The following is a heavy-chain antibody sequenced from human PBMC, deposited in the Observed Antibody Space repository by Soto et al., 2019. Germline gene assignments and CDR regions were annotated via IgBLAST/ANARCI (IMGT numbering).Heavy chain of an antibody. D-gene: IGHD2-2*01. CDR3: AKDWGYCSSTSCSLVGPFDY. V-gene: IGHV3-23*01. Sequence: EVQLLESGGGLVQPGGSLRLSCAASGFTFSSYAMSWVRQAPGKGLEWVSAISGSGGSTYYADSVKGRFTISRDNSKNTLYLQMNSLRAEDTAVYYCAKDWGYCSSTSCSLVGPFDYWGQGTLVTVSS. CDR1: GFTFSSYA. CDR2: ISGSGGST. J-gene: IGHJ4*02.